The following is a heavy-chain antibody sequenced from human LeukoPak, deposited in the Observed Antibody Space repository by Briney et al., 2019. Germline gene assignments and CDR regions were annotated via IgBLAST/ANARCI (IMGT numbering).Heavy chain of an antibody. CDR1: GFTFSSHG. V-gene: IGHV3-33*01. Sequence: GGSLRLSCAASGFTFSSHGMHWVRQAPGKGLEWVAVIWYDGSDKYYADSVKGRFTVSRDNSKNTLYLQMTSLRADDTAVYYCARDRVLHYFDYWGQGALVTVSS. D-gene: IGHD3-16*01. CDR2: IWYDGSDK. J-gene: IGHJ4*02. CDR3: ARDRVLHYFDY.